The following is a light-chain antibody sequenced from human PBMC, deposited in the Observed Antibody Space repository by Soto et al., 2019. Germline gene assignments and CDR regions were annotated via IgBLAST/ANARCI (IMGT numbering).Light chain of an antibody. Sequence: DIQMTQSPSALSASVGDRVTITCRASQGVSRSLAWYQQKPGKAPKLLIYDASTLKSGVPSKFSGSGSGTDFTLTISRLQPDDFANYYCQQYDYYYTFGQGTKLEIK. V-gene: IGKV1-5*01. CDR2: DAS. CDR3: QQYDYYYT. CDR1: QGVSRS. J-gene: IGKJ2*01.